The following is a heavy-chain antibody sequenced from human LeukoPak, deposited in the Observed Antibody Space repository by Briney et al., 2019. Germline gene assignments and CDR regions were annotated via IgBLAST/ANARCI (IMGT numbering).Heavy chain of an antibody. CDR2: IYYSGST. Sequence: TSETLSLTCTVSGGSISSYYWSWIRQPPGKGLEWIGYIYYSGSTNYNPSLKSRVTISVDTSKNQFSLKLSSVTAADTAVYYCARVYYYYYYYMDVWGKGTTVTVSS. CDR3: ARVYYYYYYYMDV. CDR1: GGSISSYY. V-gene: IGHV4-59*01. J-gene: IGHJ6*03.